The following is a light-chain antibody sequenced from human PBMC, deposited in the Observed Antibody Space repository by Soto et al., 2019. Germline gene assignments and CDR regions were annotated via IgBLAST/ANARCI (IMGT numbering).Light chain of an antibody. CDR3: QQSYSPPPIT. V-gene: IGKV1-39*01. CDR1: QTISNY. J-gene: IGKJ5*01. Sequence: DIQMTQSPSSLSVSARDRVTITCRASQTISNYLNWYQKKPGKAPKLLIYAASSLQRGVPSRFSGSGSGTDFTLIIGSLQPEDFATYYCQQSYSPPPITFGQGTRLEIK. CDR2: AAS.